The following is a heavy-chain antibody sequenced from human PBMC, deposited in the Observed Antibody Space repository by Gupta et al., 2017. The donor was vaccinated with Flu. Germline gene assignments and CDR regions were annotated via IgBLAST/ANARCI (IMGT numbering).Heavy chain of an antibody. CDR2: ISYEGSEK. CDR3: VKSLAVPAEY. Sequence: GFIFSDSGMHWVRQPPGKGLEWVALISYEGSEKYFADSVKGRFTISRDNSKNTVYLQMNSLRSEDTAVYYCVKSLAVPAEYWGQGTLVTVSS. V-gene: IGHV3-30*18. D-gene: IGHD2-2*01. CDR1: GFIFSDSG. J-gene: IGHJ4*02.